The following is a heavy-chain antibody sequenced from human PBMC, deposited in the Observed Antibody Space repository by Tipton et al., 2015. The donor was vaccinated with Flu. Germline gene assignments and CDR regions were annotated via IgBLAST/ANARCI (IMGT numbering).Heavy chain of an antibody. D-gene: IGHD6-6*01. Sequence: GLVKPSETLSLTCAVYGGSFSGYYWSWIRQPPGKGLEWIGEINHSGSTNYNPSLKSRVTISVDTSKNQFSLKLSSVTAADTAVYYCARAAPYSSSSRFDPWGQGTLVTVSS. V-gene: IGHV4-34*01. J-gene: IGHJ5*02. CDR1: GGSFSGYY. CDR3: ARAAPYSSSSRFDP. CDR2: INHSGST.